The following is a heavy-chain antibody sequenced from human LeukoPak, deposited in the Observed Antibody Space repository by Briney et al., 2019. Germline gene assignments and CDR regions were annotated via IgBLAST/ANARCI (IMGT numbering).Heavy chain of an antibody. CDR1: GGSISSYS. D-gene: IGHD3-16*01. V-gene: IGHV4-59*08. CDR3: ARHSLEVWSYGMDV. CDR2: MYSRGST. Sequence: SETLSLTCTVSGGSISSYSWSWIRQPPGKGLEWIGYMYSRGSTNDNPSLKSRVTISVDTSKNQFSLKLSSVTAADTAVYYCARHSLEVWSYGMDVWGQGTTVTVS. J-gene: IGHJ6*02.